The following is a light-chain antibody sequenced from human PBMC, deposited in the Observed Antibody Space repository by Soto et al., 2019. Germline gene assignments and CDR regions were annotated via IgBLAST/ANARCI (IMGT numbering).Light chain of an antibody. CDR3: CSYAGSSTFVV. CDR1: SSDVGSYNF. CDR2: EGN. J-gene: IGLJ2*01. V-gene: IGLV2-23*03. Sequence: QSVLTQPASVSGSPGQSITISCAGTSSDVGSYNFVSWYQQHPGKAPKLMIYEGNKRPSGVSNRFSGSKSGNTASLTISGLQAADEDDYYCCSYAGSSTFVVFGGGTKVTVL.